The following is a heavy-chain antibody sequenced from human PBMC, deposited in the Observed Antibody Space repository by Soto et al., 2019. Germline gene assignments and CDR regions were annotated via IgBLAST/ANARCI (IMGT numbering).Heavy chain of an antibody. CDR2: ISSSSSYI. CDR3: ARGAPIVVVVAATSDS. V-gene: IGHV3-21*01. D-gene: IGHD2-15*01. CDR1: GFTFSSYS. Sequence: EVQLVESGGGLVKPGGSLRLSCAASGFTFSSYSMNWVRQAPGKGLEWVSSISSSSSYIYYADSVKGRFTISRDNAKNSLYLQMNSLRAEDTAVYYCARGAPIVVVVAATSDSWGQGTLVTVSS. J-gene: IGHJ5*01.